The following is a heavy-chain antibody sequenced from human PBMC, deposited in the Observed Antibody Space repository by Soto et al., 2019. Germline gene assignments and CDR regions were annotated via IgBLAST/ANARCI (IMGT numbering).Heavy chain of an antibody. Sequence: SETLSLTCAVYGGSFSGYYWSWIRQPPGKGLEWIGEINHSGSTNYNPSLKSRVTISVDTSKNQFSLKLSSVTAADTAVYYCARGLTEDNYFDYWGQGTLVTVSS. CDR2: INHSGST. CDR3: ARGLTEDNYFDY. CDR1: GGSFSGYY. V-gene: IGHV4-34*01. J-gene: IGHJ4*02. D-gene: IGHD2-15*01.